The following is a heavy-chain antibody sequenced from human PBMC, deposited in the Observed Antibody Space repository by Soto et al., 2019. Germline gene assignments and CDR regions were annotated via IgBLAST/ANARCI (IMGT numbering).Heavy chain of an antibody. CDR2: MTPSDGST. Sequence: GSVKGSWKTSCDIFNKYYMHLVRQAPGQGLEWMGVMTPSDGSTNYAQSFQGRVTMTRDTSTRTVYVELSSLRSEDTAVYYCAKHCGGDCSNGFDIWGQGTKVTVSS. CDR1: CDIFNKYY. D-gene: IGHD2-21*02. CDR3: AKHCGGDCSNGFDI. J-gene: IGHJ3*02. V-gene: IGHV1-46*02.